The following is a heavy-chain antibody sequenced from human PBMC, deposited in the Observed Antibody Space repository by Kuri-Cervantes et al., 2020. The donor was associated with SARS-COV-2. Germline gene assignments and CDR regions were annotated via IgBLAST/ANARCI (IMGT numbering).Heavy chain of an antibody. CDR3: ARDRETYYDFRIGYKLGGMDV. D-gene: IGHD3-3*01. Sequence: GESLKISCAASGFTFSSYSMNWVRQAPGKGLEWVSSISSSSSYIYYADSVKGRFTISRDNAKNSLYLQMNSLRAEDTAVYYCARDRETYYDFRIGYKLGGMDVWGQGTTVTVSS. CDR1: GFTFSSYS. V-gene: IGHV3-21*01. CDR2: ISSSSSYI. J-gene: IGHJ6*02.